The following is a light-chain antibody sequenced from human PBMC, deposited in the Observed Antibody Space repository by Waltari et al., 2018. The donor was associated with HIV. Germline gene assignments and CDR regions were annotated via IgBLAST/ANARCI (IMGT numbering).Light chain of an antibody. Sequence: QSALTQPASVSGSPGQSITISCTGTSSDVRGYNSVSWYQQHPGKAPKLMIYEVSNRPSGVSNRFSGSKSGNTASLTISGLQAEDEADYYCSSYTTSSSTLPFGGGTKLTVL. V-gene: IGLV2-14*01. CDR3: SSYTTSSSTLP. CDR2: EVS. J-gene: IGLJ2*01. CDR1: SSDVRGYNS.